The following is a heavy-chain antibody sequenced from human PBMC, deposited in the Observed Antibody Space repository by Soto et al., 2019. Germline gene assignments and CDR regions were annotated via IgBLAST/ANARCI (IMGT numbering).Heavy chain of an antibody. J-gene: IGHJ4*02. CDR2: ISWNSETI. V-gene: IGHV3-9*01. Sequence: EVQLVESGGGLVQPGRSLRLSCAASGFTVDDYAMHWVRQAPGKGLEWVSGISWNSETIDYAVSVKGRFTISRDNAKSLLFLQMNSLRPDDTALYYCAKDMKWGGMTTIHYFDSWGQGTLVTVSS. CDR1: GFTVDDYA. CDR3: AKDMKWGGMTTIHYFDS. D-gene: IGHD4-17*01.